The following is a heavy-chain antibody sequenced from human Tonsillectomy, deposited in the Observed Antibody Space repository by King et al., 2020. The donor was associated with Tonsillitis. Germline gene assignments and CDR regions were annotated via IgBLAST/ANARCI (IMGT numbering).Heavy chain of an antibody. CDR3: ARDHSPGDSSGYLNY. D-gene: IGHD3-22*01. Sequence: VQLVESGGGVVQPGRSLRLSCAASGFTFSSYAMHWVRKAQAKGLEWWEVISYVGGVKNYADSVKGRFTFSRDNSKNTLYLQMNSLTAEDTAVYYCARDHSPGDSSGYLNYWGQGTLVTVSS. CDR1: GFTFSSYA. J-gene: IGHJ4*02. CDR2: ISYVGGVK. V-gene: IGHV3-30-3*01.